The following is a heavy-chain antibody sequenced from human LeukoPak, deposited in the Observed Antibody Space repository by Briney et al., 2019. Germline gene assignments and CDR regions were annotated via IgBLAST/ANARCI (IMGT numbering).Heavy chain of an antibody. D-gene: IGHD1-26*01. Sequence: GGSLRLSCAASGFTFSSYAMSWVRQAPGKGLEWVSAISGSGGSTYYADSVKGRFTISRDNSKSTLYLQMNSLRAEDTAVYYCAVKWELLRPFSNWGQGTLVTVSS. V-gene: IGHV3-23*01. CDR2: ISGSGGST. J-gene: IGHJ4*02. CDR3: AVKWELLRPFSN. CDR1: GFTFSSYA.